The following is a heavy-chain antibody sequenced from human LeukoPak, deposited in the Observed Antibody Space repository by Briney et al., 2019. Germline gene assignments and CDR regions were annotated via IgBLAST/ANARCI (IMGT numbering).Heavy chain of an antibody. CDR2: ISGSGGST. J-gene: IGHJ4*02. CDR3: AKGFLEWLYYFDY. V-gene: IGHV3-23*01. D-gene: IGHD3-3*01. Sequence: AGGSLRLSCAASGFTFSSYAMSWVRQAPGKGLEWVSAISGSGGSTYYADSVKGRFTISRDNSKNTLYLQMNSLRAEDTTVYYCAKGFLEWLYYFDYWGQGTLVTVSS. CDR1: GFTFSSYA.